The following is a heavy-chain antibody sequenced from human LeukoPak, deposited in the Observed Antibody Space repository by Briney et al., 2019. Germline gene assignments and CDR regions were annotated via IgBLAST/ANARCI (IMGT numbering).Heavy chain of an antibody. CDR2: INPNSGGT. Sequence: ASVKVSCKAFGYTFTGYYMHWVRQAPGQGLEWMGRINPNSGGTNYAQKFKGRVTMTRDTSISTAYMELSRLRFDATAVYYCARDTSSSWSYYYYYYMDVWGKGTTVAVSS. CDR3: ARDTSSSWSYYYYYYMDV. CDR1: GYTFTGYY. J-gene: IGHJ6*03. V-gene: IGHV1-2*06. D-gene: IGHD6-13*01.